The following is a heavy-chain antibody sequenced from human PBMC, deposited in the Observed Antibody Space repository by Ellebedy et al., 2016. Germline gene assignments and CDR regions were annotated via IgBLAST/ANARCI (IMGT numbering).Heavy chain of an antibody. J-gene: IGHJ1*01. D-gene: IGHD6-19*01. CDR3: GRQKSREYSSGWYAY. CDR2: IYPGDSDT. Sequence: GESLKISXQGSGYIFSDYWIGWVRQMPGQGLEWMGIIYPGDSDTRYSPSFQGHVTISVDKSISTTYLQWSSLEASDTAMYYCGRQKSREYSSGWYAYWGQGTMVTVSS. V-gene: IGHV5-51*01. CDR1: GYIFSDYW.